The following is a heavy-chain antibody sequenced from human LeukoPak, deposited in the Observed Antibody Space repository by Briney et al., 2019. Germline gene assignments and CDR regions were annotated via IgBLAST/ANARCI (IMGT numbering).Heavy chain of an antibody. V-gene: IGHV4-34*01. J-gene: IGHJ5*02. CDR1: GGSISSYY. CDR3: ARGLYSNYFRWFDP. D-gene: IGHD4-11*01. CDR2: INHSGST. Sequence: SETLSLTCTVSGGSISSYYWSWIRQPAGKGLEWIGEINHSGSTNYNPSLKSRVTISVDTSKNQFSLKLSSVTAADTAVYYCARGLYSNYFRWFDPWGQGTLVTVSS.